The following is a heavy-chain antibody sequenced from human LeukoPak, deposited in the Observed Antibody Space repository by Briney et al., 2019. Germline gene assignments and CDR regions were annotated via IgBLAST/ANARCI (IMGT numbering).Heavy chain of an antibody. CDR1: GFTFSSYE. CDR2: ISSSGSTI. V-gene: IGHV3-48*03. J-gene: IGHJ4*02. D-gene: IGHD6-13*01. Sequence: GGSLGLSCAASGFTFSSYEMNWVRQAPGKGLEWVSYISSSGSTIYYADSVKGRFTISRDNAKNSLYLQMNSLRAEDTAVYYCARDGRDSSSWYSPFDYWGQGTLVTVSS. CDR3: ARDGRDSSSWYSPFDY.